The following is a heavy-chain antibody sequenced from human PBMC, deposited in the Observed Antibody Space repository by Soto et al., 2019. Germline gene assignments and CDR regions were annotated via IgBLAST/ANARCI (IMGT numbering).Heavy chain of an antibody. CDR3: ARGDSYYYYYGMDV. Sequence: EVQLVESGGGLVQPGGSLRLSCAASGFTFSSYWMHWVRQAPGKGLVWVSRINSDGSSTSYADSVKGRLTISRDNAKNTLYLQMNSLRAEDTAVYYCARGDSYYYYYGMDVWGQGTTVTVSS. CDR1: GFTFSSYW. CDR2: INSDGSST. V-gene: IGHV3-74*01. D-gene: IGHD2-21*02. J-gene: IGHJ6*02.